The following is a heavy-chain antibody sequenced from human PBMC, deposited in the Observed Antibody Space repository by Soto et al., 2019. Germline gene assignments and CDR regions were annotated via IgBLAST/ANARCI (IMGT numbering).Heavy chain of an antibody. CDR3: AKPLRGDYVPLPFDY. CDR1: GFTFSSYG. J-gene: IGHJ4*02. V-gene: IGHV3-30*18. D-gene: IGHD4-17*01. Sequence: GGSLRLSCAASGFTFSSYGMHWVRQAPGKGLEWVAVISYDGSNKYYADSVKGRFTISRDNSKNTLYLQMNSLRAEDTAVYYCAKPLRGDYVPLPFDYWGQGTLVTVSS. CDR2: ISYDGSNK.